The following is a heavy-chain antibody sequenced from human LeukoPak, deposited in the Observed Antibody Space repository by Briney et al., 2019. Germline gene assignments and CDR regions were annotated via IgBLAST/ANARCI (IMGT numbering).Heavy chain of an antibody. CDR3: AKGVYGDYSIDAFDI. V-gene: IGHV3-23*01. D-gene: IGHD4-17*01. Sequence: GGSLRLSCAASGFTFSSYAMSWVRQAPGKGLEWVSTISGSGGSTYYADSVKGRFTISRDNSKNTLYLQMNSLRAEDTAVYYCAKGVYGDYSIDAFDIWGPGTMATVSS. CDR2: ISGSGGST. CDR1: GFTFSSYA. J-gene: IGHJ3*02.